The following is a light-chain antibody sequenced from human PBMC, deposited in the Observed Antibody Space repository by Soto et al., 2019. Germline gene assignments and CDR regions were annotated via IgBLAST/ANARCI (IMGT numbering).Light chain of an antibody. CDR1: QSISSW. J-gene: IGKJ1*01. CDR3: QQFDTYST. Sequence: DIQMTQSPSTLSASVGDRVTITCRASQSISSWLAWYQQKPGKAPKLLIYKASTLESGVPSRFSGGGAGTEFTLTISSLQPDVFATYYCQQFDTYSTFGQGTKVDIK. V-gene: IGKV1-5*03. CDR2: KAS.